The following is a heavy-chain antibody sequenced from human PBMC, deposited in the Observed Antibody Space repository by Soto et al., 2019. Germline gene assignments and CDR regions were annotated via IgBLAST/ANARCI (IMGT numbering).Heavy chain of an antibody. J-gene: IGHJ4*02. CDR3: ARSRYYGSGYRRVPYYFDY. Sequence: SETLSLTCAVSGGSISGSSFYWGWIRQPPEKGLESIGSIHYSGSTNYNPSLKSRVTISVDTSKNQFSLKLSSVTAADTAVYYCARSRYYGSGYRRVPYYFDYWGQGTLVTVSS. CDR2: IHYSGST. D-gene: IGHD3-10*01. V-gene: IGHV4-39*07. CDR1: GGSISGSSFY.